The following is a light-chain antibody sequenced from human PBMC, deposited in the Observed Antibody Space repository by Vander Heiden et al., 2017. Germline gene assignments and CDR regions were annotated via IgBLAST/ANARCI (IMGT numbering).Light chain of an antibody. V-gene: IGLV1-51*02. Sequence: QSVLTQPPSVSAAPGQKVTISCSGGSFNIGKNYGAWYQQVPGAAPNLLIYENNERRSGVPDRFSGSKSGTSATLGITGLQPADEADYYCGAWDSSLSTYVLGTGTKVTVL. CDR2: ENN. CDR3: GAWDSSLSTYV. J-gene: IGLJ1*01. CDR1: SFNIGKNY.